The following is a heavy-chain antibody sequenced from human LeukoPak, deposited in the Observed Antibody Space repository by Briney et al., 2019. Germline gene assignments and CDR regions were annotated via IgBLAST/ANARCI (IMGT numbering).Heavy chain of an antibody. CDR3: ARGSYRSPYYYYYYMDV. D-gene: IGHD3-16*02. CDR1: AYSISSGYY. CDR2: IYYSGST. J-gene: IGHJ6*03. V-gene: IGHV4-61*01. Sequence: ASETLSLTCTVSAYSISSGYYWGWIRQPPGKGLEWIGYIYYSGSTNYNPSLKSRVTISVDTSKNQFSLKLSSVTAADTAVYYCARGSYRSPYYYYYYMDVWGKGTTVTISS.